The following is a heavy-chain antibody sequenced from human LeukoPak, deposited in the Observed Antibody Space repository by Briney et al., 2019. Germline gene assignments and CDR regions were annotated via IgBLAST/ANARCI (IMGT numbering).Heavy chain of an antibody. CDR1: GYTFTGCY. Sequence: GASVTVSFTASGYTFTGCYMHWGRQAPGQGLEWMGWINPNSGGTNYAQKFQGRVTMTRDTFISTAYMELSRLRSDDTAVYYCARSGGYSYGPITMIVVWGQGTLVTVS. J-gene: IGHJ4*02. CDR2: INPNSGGT. V-gene: IGHV1-2*02. D-gene: IGHD3-22*01. CDR3: ARSGGYSYGPITMIVV.